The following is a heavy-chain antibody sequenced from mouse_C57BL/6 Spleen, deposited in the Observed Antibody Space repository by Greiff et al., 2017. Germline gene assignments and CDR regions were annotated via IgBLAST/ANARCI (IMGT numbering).Heavy chain of an antibody. CDR2: INPSNGGT. J-gene: IGHJ1*03. CDR3: ARGGSGYYDV. Sequence: QVQLQQPGTELVQPGASVKLSCKASGYPFTSYWMHWVKPRPGQGLEWIGNINPSNGGTHSNEQFQSKATLPVDKSSSTAYMQLSSLTCEDSAVYDCARGGSGYYDVWGTGTTVTVSS. V-gene: IGHV1-53*01. CDR1: GYPFTSYW.